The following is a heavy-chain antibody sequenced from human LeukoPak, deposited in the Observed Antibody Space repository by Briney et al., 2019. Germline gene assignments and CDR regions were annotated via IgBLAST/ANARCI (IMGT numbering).Heavy chain of an antibody. CDR2: IYHSGST. V-gene: IGHV4-30-2*01. J-gene: IGHJ4*02. CDR1: GGSISSGGYS. D-gene: IGHD4-23*01. CDR3: ARDYGGYTDY. Sequence: NSSETLSLTCAVFGGSISSGGYSWSWIRQPPGKGLEWIGYIYHSGSTYYNPSLKSRATISVDRSKNQCSLKLSSVTAADTAVYYCARDYGGYTDYWGQGTLVTVSS.